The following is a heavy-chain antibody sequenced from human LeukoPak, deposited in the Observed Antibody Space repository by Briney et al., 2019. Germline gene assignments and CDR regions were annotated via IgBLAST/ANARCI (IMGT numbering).Heavy chain of an antibody. CDR3: AAGGYSIDY. D-gene: IGHD3-22*01. J-gene: IGHJ4*02. V-gene: IGHV3-21*01. CDR1: GFTFSSYS. Sequence: PGGSLRLSCAAPGFTFSSYSMNWVRQAPGKGLGWVSSISSSSSYIYYADSVKGRFTISRDNAKNSLYLQMNSLRAEDTAVYYCAAGGYSIDYWGQGTLVTVSS. CDR2: ISSSSSYI.